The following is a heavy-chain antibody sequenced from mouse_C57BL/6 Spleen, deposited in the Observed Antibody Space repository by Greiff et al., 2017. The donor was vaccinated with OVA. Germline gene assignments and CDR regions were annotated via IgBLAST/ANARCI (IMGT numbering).Heavy chain of an antibody. Sequence: VHVKQSGAELVKPGASVKLSCTASGFNIKDYYMHWVKQRTEQGLEWIGRIDPEDGETKYAPKFQGKATITADTSSNTAYLQLSSLTSEDTAVYYCYYYGSRRYFDVWGTGTTVTVSS. CDR2: IDPEDGET. J-gene: IGHJ1*03. V-gene: IGHV14-2*01. CDR1: GFNIKDYY. D-gene: IGHD1-1*01. CDR3: YYYGSRRYFDV.